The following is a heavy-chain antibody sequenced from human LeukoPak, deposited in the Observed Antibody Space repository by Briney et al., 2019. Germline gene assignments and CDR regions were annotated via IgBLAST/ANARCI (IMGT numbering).Heavy chain of an antibody. CDR1: GYTFTDYY. CDR3: ARDLEGLLPVDH. Sequence: ASVTISCKASGYTFTDYYIHWVQQAPGKGLEWMGRVDPEDDEAIYAEKFQGRVTITADTSTDTAYMELSSLRSEDAAVYYCARDLEGLLPVDHWGQGTLVVVSS. V-gene: IGHV1-69-2*01. CDR2: VDPEDDEA. J-gene: IGHJ4*02. D-gene: IGHD3-3*01.